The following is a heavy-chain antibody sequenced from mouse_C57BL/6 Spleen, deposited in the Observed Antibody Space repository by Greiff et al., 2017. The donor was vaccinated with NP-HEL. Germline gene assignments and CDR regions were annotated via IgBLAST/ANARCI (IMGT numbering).Heavy chain of an antibody. CDR3: ARWTGRGNAMDY. V-gene: IGHV1-82*01. D-gene: IGHD4-1*01. J-gene: IGHJ4*01. CDR1: GYAFSSSW. Sequence: VKLVESGPELVKPGASVKISCKASGYAFSSSWMNWVKQRPGKGLEWIGRIYPGDGDTNYNGKFKGKATLTADKSSSTAYMQLSSLTSEDSAVYFCARWTGRGNAMDYWGQGTSVTVSS. CDR2: IYPGDGDT.